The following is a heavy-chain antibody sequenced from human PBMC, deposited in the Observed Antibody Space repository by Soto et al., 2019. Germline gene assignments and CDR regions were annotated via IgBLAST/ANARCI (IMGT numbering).Heavy chain of an antibody. CDR3: ARGATIFGVAAYSYYEMEV. CDR2: IVPAFGTP. V-gene: IGHV1-69*01. D-gene: IGHD3-3*01. J-gene: IGHJ6*02. Sequence: QVQLVQSGAEVKKPGSSVKVSCRASGGTFSNYAISWVRQAPGQGLEWMGGIVPAFGTPNYAQNLQGRITITADDSTTTVYMDLSSLSSQDTAVYYCARGATIFGVAAYSYYEMEVWGQGTTVTVSS. CDR1: GGTFSNYA.